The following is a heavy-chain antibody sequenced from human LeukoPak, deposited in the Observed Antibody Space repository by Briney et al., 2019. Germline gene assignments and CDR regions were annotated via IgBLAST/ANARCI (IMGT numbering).Heavy chain of an antibody. CDR2: IYYSGST. CDR3: ARGSLWSGYSYFDY. V-gene: IGHV4-59*01. J-gene: IGHJ4*02. CDR1: GGSISSYY. Sequence: SETLSLTCTVSGGSISSYYWSWIRQPPGKGLEWIGYIYYSGSTNYNPSLKSRVTKSVDTSKNQFSLKLSSVTAADTAVYYCARGSLWSGYSYFDYWGQGTLVTVSS. D-gene: IGHD3-3*01.